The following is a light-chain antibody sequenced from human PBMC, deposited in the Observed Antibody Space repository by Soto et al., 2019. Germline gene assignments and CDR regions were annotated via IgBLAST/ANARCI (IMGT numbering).Light chain of an antibody. J-gene: IGKJ3*01. CDR1: QTISNRY. CDR2: GAS. CDR3: QQYDLALS. V-gene: IGKV3-20*01. Sequence: EVVLTQSPGTLSLSPGDRATLSCRASQTISNRYVAWYQQKPGQAPRLLIHGASNRASGIPDRFSGRGSGTDFTLIISRLEPEDVAVYYCQQYDLALSFGPGTKVDI.